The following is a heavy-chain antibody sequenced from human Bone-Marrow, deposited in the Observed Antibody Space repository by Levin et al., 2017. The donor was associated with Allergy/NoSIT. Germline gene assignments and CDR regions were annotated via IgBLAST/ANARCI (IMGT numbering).Heavy chain of an antibody. D-gene: IGHD2-21*01. J-gene: IGHJ4*02. Sequence: ASVKVSCKASGYTFTDSYVHWVRQAPGRGLEWMGRMNPNSGVTNYAHKFRGRVTMTGDTSISTAYMEVSSLRSDDTAVYYCARGAPIAVVSNDLGHWGQGTLVTVSS. CDR3: ARGAPIAVVSNDLGH. V-gene: IGHV1-2*06. CDR2: MNPNSGVT. CDR1: GYTFTDSY.